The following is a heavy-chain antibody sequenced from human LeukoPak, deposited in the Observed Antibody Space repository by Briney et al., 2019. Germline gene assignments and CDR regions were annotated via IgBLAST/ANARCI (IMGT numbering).Heavy chain of an antibody. CDR3: AKGASGSYRMYYFDY. V-gene: IGHV3-23*01. J-gene: IGHJ4*02. Sequence: GGSLRLSCAASGFTFSSYAMSWVRQAPGKGLEWVSAISGSGGSTYYADSVKGRFTISRDDSKNTLYQQMNSLRAEDTAVYYCAKGASGSYRMYYFDYWGQGTLVTVSS. CDR2: ISGSGGST. CDR1: GFTFSSYA. D-gene: IGHD1-26*01.